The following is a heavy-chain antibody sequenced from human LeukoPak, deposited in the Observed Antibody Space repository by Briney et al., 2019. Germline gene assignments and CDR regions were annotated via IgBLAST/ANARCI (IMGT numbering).Heavy chain of an antibody. V-gene: IGHV3-7*04. Sequence: PGVSLRLSCAASGFTFSSYWMSWVRQAPGKGLEWVANIKQDGSEKYYVDSVKGRFTISRDNAKNSLYLQMNSLRAEDTAVYYCARALCSSTSCYGTYFDYWGQGTLVTVSS. CDR1: GFTFSSYW. J-gene: IGHJ4*02. CDR3: ARALCSSTSCYGTYFDY. CDR2: IKQDGSEK. D-gene: IGHD2-2*01.